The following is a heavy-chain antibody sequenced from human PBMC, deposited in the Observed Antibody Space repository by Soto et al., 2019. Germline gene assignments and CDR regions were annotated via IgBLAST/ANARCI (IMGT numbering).Heavy chain of an antibody. CDR1: GFTFSSHG. J-gene: IGHJ4*02. D-gene: IGHD2-15*01. CDR3: ATDYSSTGYGLVY. Sequence: QAQLVESGGGVVQPGRSLRLSCAASGFTFSSHGMHWVRQAPGKGLEWVAVIWSDGSNEYYADSVKGRFTISRDNSKNTLYMQMSSLQVEDTAVYYCATDYSSTGYGLVYWGQGALVTVSS. V-gene: IGHV3-33*01. CDR2: IWSDGSNE.